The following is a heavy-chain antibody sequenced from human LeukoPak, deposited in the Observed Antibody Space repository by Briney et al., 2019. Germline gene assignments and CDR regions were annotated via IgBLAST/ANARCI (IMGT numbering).Heavy chain of an antibody. CDR1: GGSISSSRDY. J-gene: IGHJ5*02. D-gene: IGHD3-10*01. V-gene: IGHV4-39*07. CDR3: ARDGYFYYGSGSFGWFDP. CDR2: IYYSGST. Sequence: PSETLSLTCTVSGGSISSSRDYWAWIRQPPGKGLEWIANIYYSGSTYYSPSLKSRVTISVDTSKNQFFLKLSSVTAADTAVYYCARDGYFYYGSGSFGWFDPWGQGTLVTVSS.